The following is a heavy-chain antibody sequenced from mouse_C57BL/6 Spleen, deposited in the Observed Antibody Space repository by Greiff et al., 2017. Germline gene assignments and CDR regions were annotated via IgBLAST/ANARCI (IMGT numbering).Heavy chain of an antibody. Sequence: EVKLVESGGGLVQPKGSLKLSCAASGFSFNTYAMNWVRQAPGQGLEWVARIRSKSNNYSTYYADSVKDRFTISRDDSESMLYLEMNNLKTEDTAMYYCVRQEELGPFAYWGQGTLVTVSA. CDR3: VRQEELGPFAY. V-gene: IGHV10-1*01. CDR1: GFSFNTYA. CDR2: IRSKSNNYST. D-gene: IGHD4-1*01. J-gene: IGHJ3*01.